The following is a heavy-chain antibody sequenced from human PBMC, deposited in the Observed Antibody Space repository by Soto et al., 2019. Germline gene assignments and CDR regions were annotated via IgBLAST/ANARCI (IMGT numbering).Heavy chain of an antibody. D-gene: IGHD6-13*01. Sequence: SETLSFTCSVSAGSISSSSYYWGWLRQPPGKGLEWIGSIKYSGSTYYNPSLKSRATISVDTSKNQFSLKLSSVTAADTAVYYCARQGYSSSWYPGEIQNRGQGTLVTVSS. CDR3: ARQGYSSSWYPGEIQN. CDR1: AGSISSSSYY. CDR2: IKYSGST. V-gene: IGHV4-39*01. J-gene: IGHJ1*01.